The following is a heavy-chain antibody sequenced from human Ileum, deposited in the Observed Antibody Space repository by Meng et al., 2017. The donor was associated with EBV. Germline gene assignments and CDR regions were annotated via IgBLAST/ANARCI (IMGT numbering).Heavy chain of an antibody. V-gene: IGHV6-1*01. CDR2: TYYRSKWYN. J-gene: IGHJ4*02. CDR1: GNRVSNNRAG. CDR3: ARALGQLVHFDY. D-gene: IGHD6-13*01. Sequence: QIQLQQSGPRLVQPSQNLSLPCAISGNRVSNNRAGWNWIRQSPSRGLVWLGRTYYRSKWYNDYAVSVKSRLIINPDTSKTQFSLQLNSVTPEDTAVYYCARALGQLVHFDYWGQETLVTVSS.